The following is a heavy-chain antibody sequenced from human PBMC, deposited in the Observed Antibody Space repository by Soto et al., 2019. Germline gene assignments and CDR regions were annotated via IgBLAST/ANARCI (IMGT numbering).Heavy chain of an antibody. CDR1: GDSISSGGYY. Sequence: PSETLSLTCTVSGDSISSGGYYWSWIRQHPGKGLEWIGYTYKSGSTYYNPSLKSRVTILVDTSKNQFSLKLFSVTAADTAVYYCARDKADGSTSWSRYYFDYWGQGTLVTVS. CDR3: ARDKADGSTSWSRYYFDY. V-gene: IGHV4-31*03. CDR2: TYKSGST. D-gene: IGHD6-13*01. J-gene: IGHJ4*02.